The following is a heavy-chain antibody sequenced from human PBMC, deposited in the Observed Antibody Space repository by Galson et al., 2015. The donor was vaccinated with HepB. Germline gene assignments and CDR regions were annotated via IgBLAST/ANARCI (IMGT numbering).Heavy chain of an antibody. CDR3: ARSGIRKMGWELRWFDP. CDR2: IRPDGGEG. V-gene: IGHV3-7*03. CDR1: GFPFGSSW. D-gene: IGHD1-26*01. Sequence: SLRLSCAASGFPFGSSWMTWVRLAPGKGLEWVASIRPDGGEGVYLGSVKGRFTISRDNANNILYLQVNSLKASDTAMYYCARSGIRKMGWELRWFDPWGQGTLVTVSS. J-gene: IGHJ5*02.